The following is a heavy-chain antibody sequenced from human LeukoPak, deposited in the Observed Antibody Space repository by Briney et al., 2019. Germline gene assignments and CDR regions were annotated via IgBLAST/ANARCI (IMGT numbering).Heavy chain of an antibody. Sequence: ASVKVSCKTSGYTFTSYYMHWVRQAPGQGLEWMGIINPSGGSTSYAQKFQGRVTMTRDTSTSTVYMELSSLRSEDTAVYCCARGAVAGYYFDYWGQGTLVTVSS. J-gene: IGHJ4*02. CDR2: INPSGGST. V-gene: IGHV1-46*01. CDR3: ARGAVAGYYFDY. CDR1: GYTFTSYY. D-gene: IGHD6-19*01.